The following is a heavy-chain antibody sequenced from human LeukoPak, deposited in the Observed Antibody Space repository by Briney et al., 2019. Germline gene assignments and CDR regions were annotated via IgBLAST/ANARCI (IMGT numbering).Heavy chain of an antibody. Sequence: ASVKVSCKASGYTFTGYYMHWVRQAPGQGREWMGWINPNSGGTNYAQKFQGRVTITRDTSISTAYMELSRLRSDDTAVYYCASGRTYCGGDCLPSDAFDIWGQGTMVTVSS. D-gene: IGHD2-21*01. J-gene: IGHJ3*02. CDR1: GYTFTGYY. V-gene: IGHV1-2*02. CDR2: INPNSGGT. CDR3: ASGRTYCGGDCLPSDAFDI.